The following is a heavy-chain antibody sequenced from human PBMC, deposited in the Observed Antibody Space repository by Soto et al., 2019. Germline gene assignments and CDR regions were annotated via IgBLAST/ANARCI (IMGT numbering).Heavy chain of an antibody. Sequence: QVQLQESGPGLVKPSETLSLTCTVSGGSINGFYWSWIRQPPGKGLEWLGYIYYTGSTNYNPSLKRRLTISVDTSKNQFSLKLSSVTAADTAIYYCGRRGISYGPLDYWGQGSLATVSS. V-gene: IGHV4-59*08. D-gene: IGHD5-18*01. CDR1: GGSINGFY. CDR2: IYYTGST. CDR3: GRRGISYGPLDY. J-gene: IGHJ4*02.